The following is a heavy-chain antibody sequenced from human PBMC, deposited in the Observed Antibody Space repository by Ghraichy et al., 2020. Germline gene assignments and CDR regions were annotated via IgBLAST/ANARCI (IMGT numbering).Heavy chain of an antibody. V-gene: IGHV3-48*01. CDR2: ISSSSSTI. D-gene: IGHD3-9*01. CDR1: GFTFSSYS. Sequence: SCAASGFTFSSYSMNWVRQAPGKGLEWVSYISSSSSTIYYADSVKGRFTISRDNAKNSLYLQMNSLRAEDTAVYYCSTDILTGYLSFDAFDIWGQGTMVTVSS. CDR3: STDILTGYLSFDAFDI. J-gene: IGHJ3*02.